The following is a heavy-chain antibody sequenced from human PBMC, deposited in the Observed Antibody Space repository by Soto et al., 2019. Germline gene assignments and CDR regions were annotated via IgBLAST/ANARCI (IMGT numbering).Heavy chain of an antibody. CDR1: GYTFATYH. Sequence: QVQLVQSGAEVKKPGASVKLSCTASGYTFATYHMHWVRQAPGQGLEWMGVINPTGGSSTCAQNFQGTVTMTTDTSTSTVYMEVSSLRPEDTAVYYCARVADAYNPDYWGQGTLVTVSS. D-gene: IGHD1-1*01. J-gene: IGHJ4*02. V-gene: IGHV1-46*01. CDR2: INPTGGSS. CDR3: ARVADAYNPDY.